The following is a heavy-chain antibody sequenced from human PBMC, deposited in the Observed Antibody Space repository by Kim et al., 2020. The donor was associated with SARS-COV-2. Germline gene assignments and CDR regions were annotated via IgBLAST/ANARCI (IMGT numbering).Heavy chain of an antibody. Sequence: GGSLRLSCAASGLTFSSYWMHWVRQAPGKGLVWVSRITSDGSVTNYADSVNGRFTIFRDNAKNTLYLQMNRLRAEDTAVYYCATLLVAAGRYFDYWGQGTLVTVSS. CDR2: ITSDGSVT. CDR1: GLTFSSYW. D-gene: IGHD6-13*01. CDR3: ATLLVAAGRYFDY. J-gene: IGHJ4*02. V-gene: IGHV3-74*01.